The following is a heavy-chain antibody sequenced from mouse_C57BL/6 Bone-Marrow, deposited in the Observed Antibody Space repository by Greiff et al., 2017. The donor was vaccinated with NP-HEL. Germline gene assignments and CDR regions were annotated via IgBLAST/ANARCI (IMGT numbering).Heavy chain of an antibody. J-gene: IGHJ1*03. CDR1: GYTFTSYW. Sequence: QVQLQQPGAELVKPGASVKLSCKASGYTFTSYWMHWVKQRPGQGLEWIGMIHPNSGSTNYNEKFKSKATLTVDKSSSTAYMQLSSLTSEDSAVYYCARWLYYDYDWYFDVWGTGTTVTVAS. CDR3: ARWLYYDYDWYFDV. CDR2: IHPNSGST. V-gene: IGHV1-64*01. D-gene: IGHD2-4*01.